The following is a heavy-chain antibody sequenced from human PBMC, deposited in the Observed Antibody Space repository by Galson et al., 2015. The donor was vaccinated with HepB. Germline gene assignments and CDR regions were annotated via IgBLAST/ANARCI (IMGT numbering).Heavy chain of an antibody. J-gene: IGHJ5*02. Sequence: LRLSCAASGFTFSDYYMSWIRQAPGKGLEWIGYINYRGSTYYIPSLASRLTVSVDTSKNQFSLKLTSVTAAGTAVYYCARDGPGIPPSWGQGILVTVSS. D-gene: IGHD2-21*01. CDR2: INYRGST. CDR3: ARDGPGIPPS. V-gene: IGHV4-31*02. CDR1: GFTFSDYY.